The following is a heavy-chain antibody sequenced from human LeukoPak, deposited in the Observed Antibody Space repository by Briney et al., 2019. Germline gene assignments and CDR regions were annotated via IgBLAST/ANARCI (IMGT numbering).Heavy chain of an antibody. CDR3: ARGRNIVATSGYFDY. J-gene: IGHJ4*02. CDR1: GFTFSSYA. CDR2: ISYDGSNE. D-gene: IGHD5-12*01. V-gene: IGHV3-30-3*01. Sequence: GGSLRLSCAASGFTFSSYAMHWVRQAPGKGLEWVAAISYDGSNEYYADSVRGRFTISRDNSKNTLYLQMNSLRAEDTAVYYCARGRNIVATSGYFDYWGQGTLVTVSS.